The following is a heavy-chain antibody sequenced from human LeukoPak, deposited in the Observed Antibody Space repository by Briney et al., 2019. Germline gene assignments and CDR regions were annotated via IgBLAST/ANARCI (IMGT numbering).Heavy chain of an antibody. CDR3: ARDGVAPGIYFDN. CDR2: INQDGNQK. V-gene: IGHV3-7*03. J-gene: IGHJ4*02. D-gene: IGHD6-13*01. CDR1: GFSFSSHW. Sequence: GGSLRLSCAASGFSFSSHWMSWVRQAPGKGLEWVANINQDGNQKYYIDSVKGRFTISRDNAKKSLYLQMNSLRAEDTAAYYRARDGVAPGIYFDNWGQGILVTVSS.